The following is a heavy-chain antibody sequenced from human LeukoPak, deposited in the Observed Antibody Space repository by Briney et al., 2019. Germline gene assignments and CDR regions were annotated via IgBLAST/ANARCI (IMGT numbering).Heavy chain of an antibody. CDR1: GYTFTSYA. CDR2: SNAGNGNT. CDR3: ARDSTYYYDSSGYLYGMDV. V-gene: IGHV1-3*01. J-gene: IGHJ6*02. D-gene: IGHD3-22*01. Sequence: ASVTVSCKASGYTFTSYAMHWVRQAPGQRLEWMGWSNAGNGNTKYSQKFQGRVTITRDTSAGTAYMELSSLRSEDTAVYYCARDSTYYYDSSGYLYGMDVWGQGTTVTVSS.